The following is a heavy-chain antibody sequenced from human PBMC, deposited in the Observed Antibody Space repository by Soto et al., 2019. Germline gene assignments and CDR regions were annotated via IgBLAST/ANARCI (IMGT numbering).Heavy chain of an antibody. V-gene: IGHV1-24*01. Sequence: ASVKVSCKVSGYTLTELSMHWVRQAPGKGLAWLGGFDPEDGETIYAQKFQGRVTMTEDTSTDTAYMELSSLRSEDTAVYYCATSPGRDGYNFKNWGQGTLVTVSS. CDR1: GYTLTELS. D-gene: IGHD5-12*01. J-gene: IGHJ4*02. CDR2: FDPEDGET. CDR3: ATSPGRDGYNFKN.